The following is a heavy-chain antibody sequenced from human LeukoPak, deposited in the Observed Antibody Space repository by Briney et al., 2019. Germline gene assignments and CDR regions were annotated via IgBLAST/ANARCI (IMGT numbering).Heavy chain of an antibody. CDR2: INRRGHT. Sequence: GGSLRLSCAASGFTFDDYGMSWVRQAPGKGLEWVSLINRRGHTFYADSVKGRFTISRDNGRNSVFLQMNSLRPEDTALYHCAKEVDCPSDCLFFHSWGQGTLVTVSS. J-gene: IGHJ4*02. D-gene: IGHD2-21*02. V-gene: IGHV3-43*02. CDR3: AKEVDCPSDCLFFHS. CDR1: GFTFDDYG.